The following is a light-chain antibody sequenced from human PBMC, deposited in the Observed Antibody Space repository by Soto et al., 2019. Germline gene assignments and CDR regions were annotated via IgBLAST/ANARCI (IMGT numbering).Light chain of an antibody. J-gene: IGKJ2*01. V-gene: IGKV3-11*01. CDR2: DTS. CDR1: QSVGGF. CDR3: QHRSNWPPMYT. Sequence: EIVLTQSPATLSLSPGERATLSCRASQSVGGFLAWYQQKSGQAPRLLIYDTSKRATGIPARFSGSGSGTDFTLTISSLEPEDFAIYHCQHRSNWPPMYTFGQGTKLEIE.